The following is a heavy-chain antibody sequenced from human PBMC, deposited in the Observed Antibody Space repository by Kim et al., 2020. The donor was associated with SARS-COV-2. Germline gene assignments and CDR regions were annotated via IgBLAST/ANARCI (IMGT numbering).Heavy chain of an antibody. Sequence: SETLSLTCTVSGGSISSGGYYWSWIRQHPGKGLEWIGYIYYSGSTYYNPSLKSRVTISVDTSKNQFSLKLSSVTAADTAVYYCASAYGDHGYYYYYGMDVWGQGTTVTVSS. CDR2: IYYSGST. CDR3: ASAYGDHGYYYYYGMDV. D-gene: IGHD4-17*01. J-gene: IGHJ6*02. V-gene: IGHV4-31*03. CDR1: GGSISSGGYY.